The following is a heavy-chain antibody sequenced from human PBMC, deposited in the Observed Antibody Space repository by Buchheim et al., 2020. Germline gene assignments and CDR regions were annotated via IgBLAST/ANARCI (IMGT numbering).Heavy chain of an antibody. CDR3: ARIVEGVVVPAALRASGMDV. J-gene: IGHJ6*02. CDR2: ISYDGSNK. Sequence: QVQLVESGGGVVQPGRSLRLSCAASGFTFSSYAMHWVRQAPGKGLEWVAVISYDGSNKYYADSVKGRFTISRDNSKNTLYLQMNSLRAEDTAVYYCARIVEGVVVPAALRASGMDVWGQGTT. D-gene: IGHD2-2*01. V-gene: IGHV3-30-3*01. CDR1: GFTFSSYA.